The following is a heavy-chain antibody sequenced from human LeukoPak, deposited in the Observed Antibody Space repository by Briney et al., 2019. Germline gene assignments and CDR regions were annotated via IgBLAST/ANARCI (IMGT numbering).Heavy chain of an antibody. Sequence: PGGSLRLSCATSGFTFGYYEMNWVRQDPGKGLEGASYIKGGGSSIYYADSVKGRFTISRDNGKNSLYLQMNSLRAEDTALYYCAKASSGYYSAILGWGQGTLVTVSS. CDR2: IKGGGSSI. CDR3: AKASSGYYSAILG. V-gene: IGHV3-48*03. CDR1: GFTFGYYE. D-gene: IGHD3-22*01. J-gene: IGHJ4*02.